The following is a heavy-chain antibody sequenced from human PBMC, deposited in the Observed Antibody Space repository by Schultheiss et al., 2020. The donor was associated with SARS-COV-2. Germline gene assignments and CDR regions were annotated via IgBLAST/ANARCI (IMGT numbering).Heavy chain of an antibody. V-gene: IGHV1-69*13. D-gene: IGHD3-3*01. CDR1: GGTFSSYA. Sequence: SVKVSCKASGGTFSSYAISWVRQAPGQGLEWMGGIIPMFGTPNYAHKFQGRVTITADESTRTVYMELTSLRSEDTAVYYCASKVRDIWSGRYKNHFDSWGQGTLVTVSS. J-gene: IGHJ4*02. CDR2: IIPMFGTP. CDR3: ASKVRDIWSGRYKNHFDS.